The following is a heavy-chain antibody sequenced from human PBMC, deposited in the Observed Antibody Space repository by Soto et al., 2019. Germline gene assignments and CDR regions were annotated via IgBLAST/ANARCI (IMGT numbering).Heavy chain of an antibody. CDR1: GYTFTSYG. J-gene: IGHJ3*02. CDR2: ISAYNGNT. CDR3: AREVHYYDSSGYDAFDI. Sequence: ASVKVSCKASGYTFTSYGISWVRQTPGQGLEWMGWISAYNGNTNYAQKLQGRVTMTTDTSTSTAYMELRSLRSDDTAVYYCAREVHYYDSSGYDAFDIWGQGTMVTVSS. V-gene: IGHV1-18*01. D-gene: IGHD3-22*01.